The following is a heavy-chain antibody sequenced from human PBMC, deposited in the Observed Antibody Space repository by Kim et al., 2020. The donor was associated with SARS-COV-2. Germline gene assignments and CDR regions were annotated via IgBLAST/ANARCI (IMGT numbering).Heavy chain of an antibody. CDR1: GDSVSGISSA. Sequence: SQTLSLTCAISGDSVSGISSAWNWIRQSPSRGLEWLGRTYYRSKWRNDYAVSVKSQISIEHDTSKNQFSLYLNSVTPEDTAVYYCARETLHIVGGSNHYYGMDVWGRGTTVTVSS. D-gene: IGHD1-26*01. J-gene: IGHJ6*02. V-gene: IGHV6-1*01. CDR3: ARETLHIVGGSNHYYGMDV. CDR2: TYYRSKWRN.